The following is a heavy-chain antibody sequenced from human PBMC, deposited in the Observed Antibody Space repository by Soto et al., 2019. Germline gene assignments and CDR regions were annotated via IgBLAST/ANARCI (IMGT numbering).Heavy chain of an antibody. CDR3: ARVWSGYYTYDYYYYMYV. CDR1: GGSISSYY. J-gene: IGHJ6*03. V-gene: IGHV4-59*01. Sequence: PSETLSLTCTVSGGSISSYYWSWIRQPPGKGLEWIGYIYYSGSTNYNPSLKSRVTISVDTSKNQFSLKLSSVTAADTAVYYCARVWSGYYTYDYYYYMYVWGKGTTVTVSS. CDR2: IYYSGST. D-gene: IGHD3-3*01.